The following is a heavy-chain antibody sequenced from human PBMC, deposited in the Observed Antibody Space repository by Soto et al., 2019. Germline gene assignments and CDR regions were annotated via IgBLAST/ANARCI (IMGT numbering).Heavy chain of an antibody. Sequence: ASVKVSCKASGYTFTNYYMHWVRQAPGQGLEWMGIINPSGGSTSYAQMFQDRVTISRDTSTSTAYMELSSLRPEDTAVYYCAADVGGYIYGLARHWGPGTLVTVSS. CDR1: GYTFTNYY. CDR3: AADVGGYIYGLARH. D-gene: IGHD4-17*01. CDR2: INPSGGST. J-gene: IGHJ4*02. V-gene: IGHV1-46*01.